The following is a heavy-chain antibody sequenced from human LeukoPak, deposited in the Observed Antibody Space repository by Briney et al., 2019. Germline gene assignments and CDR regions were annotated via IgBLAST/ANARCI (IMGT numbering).Heavy chain of an antibody. CDR2: IYYSGST. J-gene: IGHJ4*02. V-gene: IGHV4-59*01. CDR1: GGSISSYY. CDR3: ARGYYAILTGYYGVFDY. Sequence: SETLSLTCTVSGGSISSYYWSWIRQPPGKGLEWIGYIYYSGSTNYNPSLKSRVTISVDTSKDQFSLKLSSVTAADTAVYYCARGYYAILTGYYGVFDYWCQGTLVTVSS. D-gene: IGHD3-9*01.